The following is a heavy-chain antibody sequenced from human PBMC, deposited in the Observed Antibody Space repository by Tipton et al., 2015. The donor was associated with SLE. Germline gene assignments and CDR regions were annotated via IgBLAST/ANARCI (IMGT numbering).Heavy chain of an antibody. CDR1: GGSISSYY. CDR2: IYHSGST. V-gene: IGHV4-59*01. Sequence: TLSLTCTVSGGSISSYYWSWIRQPPGKGLEWIGYIYHSGSTYYNPSLKSRVTISVDTSKNQFSLKLSSVTAADTAVYYCARGSSGWSVDYWGQGTLVTVSS. CDR3: ARGSSGWSVDY. J-gene: IGHJ4*02. D-gene: IGHD6-19*01.